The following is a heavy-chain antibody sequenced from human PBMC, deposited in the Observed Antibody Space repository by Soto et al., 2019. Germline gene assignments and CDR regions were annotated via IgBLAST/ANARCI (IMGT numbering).Heavy chain of an antibody. CDR1: GYTFTDYD. D-gene: IGHD2-21*02. J-gene: IGHJ4*02. CDR3: EVTTGY. V-gene: IGHV1-8*01. CDR2: VSPDSGNA. Sequence: QVQVVQSRAEVKKPGASVKVSCKTSGYTFTDYDINWIRQAPGQGLEWMGWVSPDSGNAGYAPQFQGRVSMTSDTSISTVYMELSSLRAEDTAGYFCEVTTGYWGQGTMVTVSS.